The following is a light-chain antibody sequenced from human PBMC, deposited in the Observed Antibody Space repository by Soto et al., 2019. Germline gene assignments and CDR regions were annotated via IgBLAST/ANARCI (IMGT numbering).Light chain of an antibody. Sequence: TQSPGTLSVSPGERATLSCRASQSVSSVYLAWYQQKPGQAPRLLIYGVSTRATGIPDRFSGSGSGTDCTLTISRLEPEDFAVYYCQQHGTSPITFGQGTRLEIK. V-gene: IGKV3-20*01. CDR2: GVS. J-gene: IGKJ5*01. CDR1: QSVSSVY. CDR3: QQHGTSPIT.